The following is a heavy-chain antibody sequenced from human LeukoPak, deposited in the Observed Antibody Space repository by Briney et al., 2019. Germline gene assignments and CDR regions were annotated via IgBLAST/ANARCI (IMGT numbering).Heavy chain of an antibody. CDR1: GDSISGYS. D-gene: IGHD3-16*02. CDR3: AKERRHYYRDTTAFYPMGLYLDS. CDR2: LDSGGGS. Sequence: SETLSLTCAVSGDSISGYSRNWIPHPAGKRLECIGHLDSGGGSNSNPSLNTRPTMSKGTSKNQFSLRLTSITAADTAVYYCAKERRHYYRDTTAFYPMGLYLDSWGGGTLVTVSS. V-gene: IGHV4-4*07. J-gene: IGHJ4*02.